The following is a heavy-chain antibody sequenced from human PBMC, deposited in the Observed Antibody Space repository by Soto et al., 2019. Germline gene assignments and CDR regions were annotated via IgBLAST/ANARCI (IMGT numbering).Heavy chain of an antibody. J-gene: IGHJ6*02. CDR3: IQSRCGGDCLQSYASHYYYGMDV. CDR2: IYWDDDK. V-gene: IGHV2-5*02. D-gene: IGHD2-21*02. CDR1: GFSLSTSGLG. Sequence: QITLKESGPTLVKPTQTLTLTCTFSGFSLSTSGLGVGWIRQPPGKALEWLALIYWDDDKRYSPSLRSRLTISKDTSKNQVVLTMTNMDPVDTATYYCIQSRCGGDCLQSYASHYYYGMDVWGQGTTVTVSS.